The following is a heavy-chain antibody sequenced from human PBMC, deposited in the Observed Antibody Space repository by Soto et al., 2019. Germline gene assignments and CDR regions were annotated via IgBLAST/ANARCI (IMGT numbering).Heavy chain of an antibody. CDR1: GFTFSSYG. V-gene: IGHV3-30*18. Sequence: GGSLRLSCAASGFTFSSYGMHWVRQAPGKGLEWVAVISYDGSNKYYADSVKGRFTISRDNSKNTLYLQMNSLRAEDTAVYYCAKSGGDCSSTSCYTQGYYYYYGMDVWGQGTTVTVSS. CDR3: AKSGGDCSSTSCYTQGYYYYYGMDV. CDR2: ISYDGSNK. D-gene: IGHD2-2*02. J-gene: IGHJ6*02.